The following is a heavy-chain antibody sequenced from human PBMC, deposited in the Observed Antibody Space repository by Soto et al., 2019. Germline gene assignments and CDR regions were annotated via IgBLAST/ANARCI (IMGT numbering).Heavy chain of an antibody. J-gene: IGHJ5*02. CDR1: GGTFSSYA. V-gene: IGHV1-69*12. CDR2: IIPIFGTA. D-gene: IGHD6-13*01. Sequence: QVQLVQSGAEVKKPGSSVKVSCKASGGTFSSYAISWVRQAPGQGLEWMGGIIPIFGTANYAQKFQGRVTITADESTSTAYMERSSLRSEDTAVYYCARVGAAAGTANWFDPWGQGTLVTVSS. CDR3: ARVGAAAGTANWFDP.